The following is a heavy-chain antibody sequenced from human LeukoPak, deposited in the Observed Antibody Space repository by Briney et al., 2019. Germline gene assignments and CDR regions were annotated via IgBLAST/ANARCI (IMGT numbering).Heavy chain of an antibody. CDR3: ATAPHRLRFRGPYYYYMDV. CDR1: GYTFTSYY. J-gene: IGHJ6*03. V-gene: IGHV1-46*01. D-gene: IGHD4-17*01. CDR2: INPSGGRT. Sequence: ASVKVSCKASGYTFTSYYMHWGGQAPGQGREWRGMINPSGGRTSYAQTLQGRLTMTRDMSTSTLYMELSSLRSEDPAVYYCATAPHRLRFRGPYYYYMDVWGKGTTVTVSS.